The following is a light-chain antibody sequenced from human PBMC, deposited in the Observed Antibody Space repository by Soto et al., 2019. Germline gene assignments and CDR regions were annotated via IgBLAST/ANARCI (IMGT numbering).Light chain of an antibody. CDR3: QQYHNWPA. CDR2: GVS. J-gene: IGKJ1*01. V-gene: IGKV3-20*01. CDR1: QSVSNSY. Sequence: PGERATLSCRASQSVSNSYLAWYQQKPGQAPRLLIYGVSSRATGIPDRFSGSGSGTDFTLTITRLEPEDFAVYYCQQYHNWPAFGQGTKVDIK.